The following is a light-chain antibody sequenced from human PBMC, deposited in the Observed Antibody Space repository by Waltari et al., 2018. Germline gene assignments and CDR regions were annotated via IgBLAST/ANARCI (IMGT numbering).Light chain of an antibody. CDR1: SSNDGGCYY. J-gene: IGLJ2*01. Sequence: QSALPPPASASGSPGRPITISSPAASSNDGGCYYVPWYQQHPGKAPKLMIFDVSKRPSGVSDRFSGSKSGNTASLTISGLQAEDEADYYCNSYTSSNTLIFGGGNKLTVL. CDR2: DVS. V-gene: IGLV2-14*03. CDR3: NSYTSSNTLI.